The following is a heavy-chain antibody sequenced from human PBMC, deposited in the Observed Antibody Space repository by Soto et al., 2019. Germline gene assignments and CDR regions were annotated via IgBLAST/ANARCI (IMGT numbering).Heavy chain of an antibody. CDR2: IYYSGST. Sequence: QVQLQESGPGLVKPSQTLSLTCTVSGASISSGDYYWNWIRQPPGKGLEWIGYIYYSGSTYYNPSLKSRVTISVYTSNNQFSLKLIAVTAADTAVYYCCSGTTRDEPTYYFDSWGQGSLVTVSS. CDR1: GASISSGDYY. J-gene: IGHJ4*02. D-gene: IGHD3-10*02. CDR3: CSGTTRDEPTYYFDS. V-gene: IGHV4-30-4*01.